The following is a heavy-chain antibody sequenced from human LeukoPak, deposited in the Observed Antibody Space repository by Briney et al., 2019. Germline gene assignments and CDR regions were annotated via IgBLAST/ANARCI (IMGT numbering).Heavy chain of an antibody. J-gene: IGHJ3*02. D-gene: IGHD3-10*01. CDR3: ARAGDVLLWFGEPNDAFDI. Sequence: SQTLSLTCTVSGGSISSGSYYWSWIRQPAGKGLEWIGRIYTSGSTNYNPSLKSRVTISVDTSKNQFSLKLSSVTAADTAVYYCARAGDVLLWFGEPNDAFDIWGQGTMVTVSS. CDR2: IYTSGST. CDR1: GGSISSGSYY. V-gene: IGHV4-61*02.